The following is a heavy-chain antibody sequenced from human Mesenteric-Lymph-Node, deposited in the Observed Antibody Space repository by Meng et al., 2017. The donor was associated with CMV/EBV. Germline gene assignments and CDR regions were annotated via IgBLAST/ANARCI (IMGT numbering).Heavy chain of an antibody. CDR2: IYPDDSMT. CDR3: ARLKANIAVDGSLVFFFDS. D-gene: IGHD6-19*01. J-gene: IGHJ4*02. CDR1: FTNQW. V-gene: IGHV5-51*01. Sequence: FTNQWIGWVRQMAGEGLQWMAIIYPDDSMTRYSPSFQGQVTISADKSSSTASLLWSSLKASDTAMYYCARLKANIAVDGSLVFFFDSWGQGTLVTVSS.